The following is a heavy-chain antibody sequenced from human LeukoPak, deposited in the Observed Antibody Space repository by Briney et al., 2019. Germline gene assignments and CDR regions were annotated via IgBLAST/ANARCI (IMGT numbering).Heavy chain of an antibody. CDR2: ISYSGST. D-gene: IGHD6-19*01. CDR3: ARDLGSGWYRWFDP. Sequence: PSETLSLTCTVSGGSISSGGYYWSWIRQHPGKGLEWIGYISYSGSTYYNPSLKSRVTISVDTSQNQFSLRLSSVTATDTAVYYCARDLGSGWYRWFDPWGQGTLVTVSS. J-gene: IGHJ5*02. V-gene: IGHV4-31*03. CDR1: GGSISSGGYY.